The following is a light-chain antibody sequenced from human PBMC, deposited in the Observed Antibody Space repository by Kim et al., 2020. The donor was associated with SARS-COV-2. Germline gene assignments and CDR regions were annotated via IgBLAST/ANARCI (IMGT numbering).Light chain of an antibody. CDR1: RGSIDDNY. V-gene: IGLV6-57*03. CDR2: EDD. CDR3: QSYNRDNVI. Sequence: GKTFTLSCTRSRGSIDDNYVQWYQPRPGGVPTTVIYEDDQRPSGVSDRFSGSIDNSSNSASLTISGLRTEDEADYYCQSYNRDNVIFGGGTQLTVL. J-gene: IGLJ2*01.